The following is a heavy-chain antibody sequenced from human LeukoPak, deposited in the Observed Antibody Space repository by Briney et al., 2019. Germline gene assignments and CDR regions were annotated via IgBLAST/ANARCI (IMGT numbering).Heavy chain of an antibody. J-gene: IGHJ4*02. CDR3: AKVTRRTAVVLYYFDY. CDR2: ISSSSSYI. D-gene: IGHD6-19*01. CDR1: GFTFSSYS. V-gene: IGHV3-21*04. Sequence: GGSLRLSCAASGFTFSSYSMNWVRQAPGKGLEWVSSISSSSSYIYYADSVKGRFTISRDNAKNTLYLQMNSLRAEDTAVYYCAKVTRRTAVVLYYFDYWGQGTLVTVSS.